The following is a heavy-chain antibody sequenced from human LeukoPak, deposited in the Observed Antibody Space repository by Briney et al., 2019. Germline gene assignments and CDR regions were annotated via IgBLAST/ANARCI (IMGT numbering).Heavy chain of an antibody. V-gene: IGHV1-46*01. Sequence: ASVKASCKASGYTFTSYYMHWVRQAPGQGLEWMGIINPSGGSTSYAQKFQGRVTMTRDTSTSTVYMELSSLRSEDTAVYYCARGAPLRYSSGWSLGYYGMNVWGQGTTVTVSS. CDR3: ARGAPLRYSSGWSLGYYGMNV. CDR2: INPSGGST. D-gene: IGHD6-19*01. CDR1: GYTFTSYY. J-gene: IGHJ6*02.